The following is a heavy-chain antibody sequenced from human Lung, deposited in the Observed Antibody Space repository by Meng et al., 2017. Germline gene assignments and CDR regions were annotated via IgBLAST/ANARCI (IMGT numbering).Heavy chain of an antibody. Sequence: QWGAGLLKPSETLSVPLVGSCGSFSDYYGSWIRQHPGKGLEWIGEINHSGRTNYNPSLESRATISVATSQNNLSLKLSSVTAADSAVYYCARGPTTMAHDFDYWGQGTLVTISS. D-gene: IGHD4-11*01. CDR3: ARGPTTMAHDFDY. CDR2: INHSGRT. V-gene: IGHV4-34*01. J-gene: IGHJ4*02. CDR1: CGSFSDYY.